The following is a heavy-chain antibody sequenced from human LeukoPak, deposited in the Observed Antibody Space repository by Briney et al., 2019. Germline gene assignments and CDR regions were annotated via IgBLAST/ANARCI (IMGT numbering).Heavy chain of an antibody. V-gene: IGHV4-34*01. Sequence: SETLSLTCAVYGGSFSGYYWSWIRRPPGKGLEWIGEINHSGSTNYNPSLKSRVTISVDTSKNQFSLKLSSVTAADTAVYYCASPGGAVAYYYGMDVWGQGTTVTVSS. CDR1: GGSFSGYY. D-gene: IGHD6-19*01. CDR3: ASPGGAVAYYYGMDV. J-gene: IGHJ6*02. CDR2: INHSGST.